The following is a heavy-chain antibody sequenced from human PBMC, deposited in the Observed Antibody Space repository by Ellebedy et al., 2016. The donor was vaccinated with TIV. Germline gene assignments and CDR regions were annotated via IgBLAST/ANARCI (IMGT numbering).Heavy chain of an antibody. J-gene: IGHJ3*01. CDR3: ARARGAAARSFAL. V-gene: IGHV1-8*01. CDR1: GYTFTSYD. CDR2: MNPNSGNS. Sequence: AASVKVSCKASGYTFTSYDINWVRQATGQGLEWMGWMNPNSGNSGYAQKFQDRLTMTRNTSINTAYLDLSSLRSEDTAVYYCARARGAAARSFALWGQGTVVTVSS. D-gene: IGHD2-15*01.